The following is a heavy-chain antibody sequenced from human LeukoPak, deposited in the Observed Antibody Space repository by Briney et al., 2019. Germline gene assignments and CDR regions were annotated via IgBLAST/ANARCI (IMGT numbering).Heavy chain of an antibody. D-gene: IGHD1-1*01. CDR2: ISYDGSNK. Sequence: GGSLRLSCAASGFTFSSYAMHWVRQAPGKGLEWVAVISYDGSNKFYADSVKGRFSISRDNSKNTLSLQMNSLRPEDTAVYYCARDSGWNLDYWGQGTLVTVSS. CDR3: ARDSGWNLDY. V-gene: IGHV3-30-3*01. CDR1: GFTFSSYA. J-gene: IGHJ4*02.